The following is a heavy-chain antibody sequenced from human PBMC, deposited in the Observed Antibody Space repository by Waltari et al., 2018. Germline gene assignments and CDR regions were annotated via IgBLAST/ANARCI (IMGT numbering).Heavy chain of an antibody. J-gene: IGHJ4*02. V-gene: IGHV1-69*08. CDR2: IIPIFGTA. D-gene: IGHD3-22*01. CDR3: AKEKYYYDSSGYYFFDY. Sequence: QVQLVQSGAEVKKPGSSVKVSCKASGGTFSSYAISWVRQAPGQGLEWMGRIIPIFGTANYAQKFQGRVTITADKSTSTAYMELSSLRSEDTAVYYCAKEKYYYDSSGYYFFDYWGQGTLVTVSS. CDR1: GGTFSSYA.